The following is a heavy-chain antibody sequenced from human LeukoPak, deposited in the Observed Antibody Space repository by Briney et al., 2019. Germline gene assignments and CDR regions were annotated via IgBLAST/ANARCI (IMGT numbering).Heavy chain of an antibody. J-gene: IGHJ4*02. D-gene: IGHD6-19*01. CDR2: IGSSGGNI. CDR3: AKEDSSGTRFEY. V-gene: IGHV3-23*01. Sequence: GGSLRLSCEASGFMFSSYDMSWVRQAPGKGLEWVAGIGSSGGNIKYADSVKGRFTISRDNSRNILYLQMDNLRAEDTAVYHCAKEDSSGTRFEYWGRGSLVAVSS. CDR1: GFMFSSYD.